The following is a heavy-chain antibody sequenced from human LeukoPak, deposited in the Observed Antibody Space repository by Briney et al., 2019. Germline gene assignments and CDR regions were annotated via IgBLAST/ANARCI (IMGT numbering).Heavy chain of an antibody. CDR1: GYTFSTYY. J-gene: IGHJ4*02. V-gene: IGHV1-2*02. CDR3: AITVAGNYYFDY. Sequence: ASVKVSCKASGYTFSTYYIHWVRQAPGQGLEWMGWINPNSGGTNYAQKFQGRVTMTRDTSISTAYMELSRLRSDDTAVYYCAITVAGNYYFDYWGQGTLVTVSS. CDR2: INPNSGGT. D-gene: IGHD6-19*01.